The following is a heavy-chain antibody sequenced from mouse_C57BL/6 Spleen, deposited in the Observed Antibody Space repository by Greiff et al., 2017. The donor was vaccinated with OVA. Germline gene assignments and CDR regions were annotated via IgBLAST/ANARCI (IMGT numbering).Heavy chain of an antibody. CDR2: IYPSDSYT. J-gene: IGHJ2*01. Sequence: QVQLQQPGAELVMPGASVKLSCKASGYTFTSYWMHWVKQRPGQGLEWIGEIYPSDSYTNYNQKFKGKSTLTVDKSSSTAYMQLSSLTSEDASVNYCARGDYYGSTLCYFDYWGQGTTLTVTS. CDR1: GYTFTSYW. D-gene: IGHD1-1*01. CDR3: ARGDYYGSTLCYFDY. V-gene: IGHV1-69*01.